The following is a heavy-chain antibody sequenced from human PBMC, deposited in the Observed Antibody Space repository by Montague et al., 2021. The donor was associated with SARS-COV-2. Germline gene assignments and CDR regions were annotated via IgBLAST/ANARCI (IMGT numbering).Heavy chain of an antibody. D-gene: IGHD2/OR15-2a*01. Sequence: TLSLTCTVSGDSFTTSGYFWTRIRQHPGKGLEWIGHISYSGSAKYSPSLKSRLTTSVDTSKNQFSLELTSVTAADTAVYYCARLTPVGSTFFFEFWGQGILVTVSS. CDR3: ARLTPVGSTFFFEF. CDR1: GDSFTTSGYF. V-gene: IGHV4-31*03. CDR2: ISYSGSA. J-gene: IGHJ4*02.